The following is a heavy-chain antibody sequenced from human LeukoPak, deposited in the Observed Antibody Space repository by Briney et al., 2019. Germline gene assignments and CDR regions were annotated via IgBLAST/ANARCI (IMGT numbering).Heavy chain of an antibody. D-gene: IGHD2-2*01. J-gene: IGHJ5*02. CDR3: ARGADANSYHEYNYLDP. CDR2: ISAYNSDT. CDR1: GYNFAIYG. Sequence: ASLKVSCKTSGYNFAIYGITWVRPAPGQGLEWMGWISAYNSDTYYAQKFKDRVTMTRDSSTATVYMEIKSLTFDDTAVYYCARGADANSYHEYNYLDPWGQGTLVTVSS. V-gene: IGHV1-18*01.